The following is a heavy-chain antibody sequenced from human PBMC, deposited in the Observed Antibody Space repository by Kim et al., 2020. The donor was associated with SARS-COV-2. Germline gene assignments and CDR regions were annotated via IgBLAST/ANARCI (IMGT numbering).Heavy chain of an antibody. CDR3: AKPYYDILTGYYIAFDY. D-gene: IGHD3-9*01. CDR2: ISGSGGST. V-gene: IGHV3-23*01. J-gene: IGHJ4*02. Sequence: GGSLRLSCAASGFTFSSYAMSWVRQAPGKGLEWVSAISGSGGSTYYADSVKGRFTISRDNSKNTLYLQMNSLRAEDTAVYYCAKPYYDILTGYYIAFDYWGQGTLVTVSS. CDR1: GFTFSSYA.